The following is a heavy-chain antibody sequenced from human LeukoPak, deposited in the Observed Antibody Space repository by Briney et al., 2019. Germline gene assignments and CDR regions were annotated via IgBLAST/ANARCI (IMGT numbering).Heavy chain of an antibody. Sequence: PGGSLRLSCAASGFTFSSYAMSWLRQVPGKGLEWVPSISNSGGSTYYADSVKGRFTISRDNSKHTLYLQMDSLRAEDTAVYYCTIPPTNIVIIAAAGFDPWGQGTLVTVSS. D-gene: IGHD2/OR15-2a*01. CDR2: ISNSGGST. CDR3: TIPPTNIVIIAAAGFDP. V-gene: IGHV3-23*01. CDR1: GFTFSSYA. J-gene: IGHJ5*02.